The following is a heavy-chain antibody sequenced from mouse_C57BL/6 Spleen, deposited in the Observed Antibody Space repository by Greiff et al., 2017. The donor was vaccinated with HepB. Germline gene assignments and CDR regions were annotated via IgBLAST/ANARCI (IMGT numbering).Heavy chain of an antibody. D-gene: IGHD1-1*01. CDR3: ARSGSSWYFDV. Sequence: QVQLQQPGAELVRPGSSVKLSCKASGYTFTSYWMHWVKQRPIQGLEWIGNIDPSDSETHYNQKFKDKATLTVDKSSSTAYMQISSLTSEDSAVYYCARSGSSWYFDVWGTGTTVTVSS. V-gene: IGHV1-52*01. CDR1: GYTFTSYW. CDR2: IDPSDSET. J-gene: IGHJ1*03.